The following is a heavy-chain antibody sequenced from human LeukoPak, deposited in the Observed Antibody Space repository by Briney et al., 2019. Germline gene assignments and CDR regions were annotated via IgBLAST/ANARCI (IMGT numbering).Heavy chain of an antibody. J-gene: IGHJ4*02. CDR3: ARGKYYYDSSGYYIRPSYYFDY. Sequence: SETLSLTCAVYGGSFSGYYWSWIRQPPGKGLEWIGEINHSGSTNYNPSLKSRVTISVDTSKNQFSLKLSSVTAADTAVYYCARGKYYYDSSGYYIRPSYYFDYWGQGTLVTVSS. D-gene: IGHD3-22*01. V-gene: IGHV4-34*01. CDR1: GGSFSGYY. CDR2: INHSGST.